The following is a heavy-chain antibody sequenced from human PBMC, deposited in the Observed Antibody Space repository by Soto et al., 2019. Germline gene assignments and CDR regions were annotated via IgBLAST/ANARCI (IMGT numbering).Heavy chain of an antibody. J-gene: IGHJ4*02. CDR2: IYWDDSK. Sequence: QITLKESGPTLVKPTQTLTLTCTFSGFSLTTDRVGVGWIRQPPGEALEWLAVIYWDDSKTYRPSLESRLTITKDTSKNPVALTMTNMDPRDTATYYCAHAYGGRSLYWGQGTLVTVSS. CDR3: AHAYGGRSLY. D-gene: IGHD1-26*01. CDR1: GFSLTTDRVG. V-gene: IGHV2-5*02.